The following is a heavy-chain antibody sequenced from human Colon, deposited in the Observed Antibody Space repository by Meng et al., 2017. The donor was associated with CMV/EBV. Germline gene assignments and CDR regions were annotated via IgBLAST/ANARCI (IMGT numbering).Heavy chain of an antibody. V-gene: IGHV2-5*05. CDR1: GFTLSTRGEG. Sequence: GFTLSTRGEGVDWIRKAPGKALRWRALICWDDDKEYDTSLRRRLTVTKDASKNQVVLTMTNMDPGDTGTYYCAHRPTFSYNSRTFVHWGQGTLVTVSS. D-gene: IGHD1-20*01. CDR3: AHRPTFSYNSRTFVH. J-gene: IGHJ4*02. CDR2: ICWDDDK.